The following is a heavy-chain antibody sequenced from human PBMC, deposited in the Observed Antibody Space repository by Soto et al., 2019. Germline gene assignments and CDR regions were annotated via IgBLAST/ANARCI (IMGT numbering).Heavy chain of an antibody. CDR3: ARHRSVSITMVRGVITPYYYYGMDV. J-gene: IGHJ6*02. Sequence: PGESLKISCKGSGYSFTSYWIGWVRQMPGKGLEWMGIIYPGDSDTRYSPSFQGQVTISADKSISTAYLQWSSLKASDTAMYYCARHRSVSITMVRGVITPYYYYGMDVWGQGTTVTVSS. D-gene: IGHD3-10*01. CDR2: IYPGDSDT. V-gene: IGHV5-51*01. CDR1: GYSFTSYW.